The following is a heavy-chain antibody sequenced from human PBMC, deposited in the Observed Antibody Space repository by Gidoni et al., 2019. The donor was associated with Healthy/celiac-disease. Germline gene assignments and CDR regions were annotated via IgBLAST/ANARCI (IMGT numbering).Heavy chain of an antibody. CDR2: NSMDGGST. Sequence: EVQLLQSGGVGVQPGGSLSLPCSPSGFPFDDYTMHWERHAPGQGLEWVSLNSMDGGSTYYADSVKGRFTIYRDNSKNSLYLQMNSLRTEDTALYYCAKAIVATMGIDYWGQGTLVTVSA. CDR1: GFPFDDYT. D-gene: IGHD5-12*01. CDR3: AKAIVATMGIDY. J-gene: IGHJ4*02. V-gene: IGHV3-43*01.